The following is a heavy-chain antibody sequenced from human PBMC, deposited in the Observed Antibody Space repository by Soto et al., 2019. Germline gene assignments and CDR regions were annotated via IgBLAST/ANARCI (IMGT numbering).Heavy chain of an antibody. CDR1: GFTFSDYY. CDR3: ARAALGFLGIAVAGTGDYFDY. J-gene: IGHJ4*02. CDR2: ISSSGSTI. Sequence: QVQLVESGGGLVKPGGSLRLSCAASGFTFSDYYMSWIRQAPGKGLEWVSYISSSGSTIYYADSVKGRFTISRDNAKNSLYLQMNSLRAEDTAVYYCARAALGFLGIAVAGTGDYFDYWGQGTLVTVSS. D-gene: IGHD6-19*01. V-gene: IGHV3-11*01.